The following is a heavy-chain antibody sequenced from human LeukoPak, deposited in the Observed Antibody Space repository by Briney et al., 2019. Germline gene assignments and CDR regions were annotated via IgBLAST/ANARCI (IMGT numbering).Heavy chain of an antibody. CDR1: GYTFTSYP. D-gene: IGHD2-15*01. CDR2: INANTGNP. Sequence: ASVKVSCKASGYTFTSYPMNWVRQAPGQGLEWMGWINANTGNPTYAQGFTGRFLFSLDTSVTTAYLEISSLQAEDTAMYYCARPRIYCSGGSCYPETFDYWGQGTLVTVSS. V-gene: IGHV7-4-1*02. CDR3: ARPRIYCSGGSCYPETFDY. J-gene: IGHJ4*02.